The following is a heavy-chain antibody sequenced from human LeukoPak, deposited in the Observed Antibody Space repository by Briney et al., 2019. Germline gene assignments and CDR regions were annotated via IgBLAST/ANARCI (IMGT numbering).Heavy chain of an antibody. D-gene: IGHD3-10*01. J-gene: IGHJ4*02. Sequence: PGGSLRLSCAASGFTFNSYWMTWVRQAPGKGLEWVANIKQDGSEEYYVDSVKGRFTIAGDNAMNSLYLQMNSLRAEDTAVYFCARDRRGPFNYWGQGTLVTVSS. CDR2: IKQDGSEE. V-gene: IGHV3-7*03. CDR1: GFTFNSYW. CDR3: ARDRRGPFNY.